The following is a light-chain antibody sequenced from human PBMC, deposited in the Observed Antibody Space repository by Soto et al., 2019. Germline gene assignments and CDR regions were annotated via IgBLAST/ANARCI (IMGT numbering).Light chain of an antibody. CDR2: WAS. V-gene: IGKV4-1*01. CDR1: QSVLYSSNNKNY. J-gene: IGKJ4*01. CDR3: QQYYSTPLT. Sequence: DMVLTQSPDSLAVSLSERATINCKSSQSVLYSSNNKNYLAWYQQKPGQPPKLLIYWASTRESGVPDRFSGSGSGTDFTLTISSLQAEDVAVYYCQQYYSTPLTFGGVTKVDIK.